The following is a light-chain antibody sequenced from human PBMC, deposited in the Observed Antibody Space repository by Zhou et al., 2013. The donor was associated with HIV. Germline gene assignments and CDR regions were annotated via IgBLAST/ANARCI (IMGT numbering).Light chain of an antibody. Sequence: DIQMTQSPSTLSASVGDRVTITCRASQSIGTWLAWYQQKPGKAPKLLIYAASSLQSGVPSRFTGSGSGTDFTLTISSLQLEDFATYYCLQHNSLPQTFGQGTKVEIK. V-gene: IGKV1-5*01. CDR3: LQHNSLPQT. CDR1: QSIGTW. J-gene: IGKJ1*01. CDR2: AAS.